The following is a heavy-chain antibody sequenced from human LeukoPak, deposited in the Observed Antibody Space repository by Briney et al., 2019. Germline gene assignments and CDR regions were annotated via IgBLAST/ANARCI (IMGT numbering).Heavy chain of an antibody. CDR2: IYHSGST. Sequence: SQTLSLTCTVSGGSISSGGYYWRWIRQPPGKGLEWIGYIYHSGSTYYNPSLKSRVTISVDRSKNQFSLKLSSVTAADTAVYYCARRRVRGVINNWFDPWGQGTLVTVSS. J-gene: IGHJ5*02. CDR1: GGSISSGGYY. V-gene: IGHV4-30-2*01. CDR3: ARRRVRGVINNWFDP. D-gene: IGHD3-10*01.